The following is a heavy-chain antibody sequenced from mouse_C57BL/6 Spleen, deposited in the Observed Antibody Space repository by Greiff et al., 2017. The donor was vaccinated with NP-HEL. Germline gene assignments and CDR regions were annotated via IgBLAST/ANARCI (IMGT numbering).Heavy chain of an antibody. J-gene: IGHJ4*01. CDR1: GYTFTDYY. CDR2: INPYNGGT. D-gene: IGHD2-4*01. Sequence: VQLQQSGPVLVKPGASVKMSCKASGYTFTDYYMNWVKQSHGKSLEWIGVINPYNGGTSYNQKFKGKATLTVDKSSSTAYMELNSLTSEDSAVYYCARNPYDYDGYYYAMDYWGQGTSVTVSS. V-gene: IGHV1-19*01. CDR3: ARNPYDYDGYYYAMDY.